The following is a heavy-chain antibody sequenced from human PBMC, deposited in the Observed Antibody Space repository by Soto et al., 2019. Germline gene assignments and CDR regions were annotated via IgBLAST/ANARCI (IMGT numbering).Heavy chain of an antibody. V-gene: IGHV4-59*01. CDR1: CGSISSYY. CDR3: ARGGYSHGY. Sequence: SETLSLTCTVSCGSISSYYWSWIRQPPGKGLEWIGDIYHSGSTNYNPSLKSRVTISVDTSKNQFSLKLSSVTAADTAVYYCARGGYSHGYWGQGTLVTVSS. D-gene: IGHD5-18*01. CDR2: IYHSGST. J-gene: IGHJ4*02.